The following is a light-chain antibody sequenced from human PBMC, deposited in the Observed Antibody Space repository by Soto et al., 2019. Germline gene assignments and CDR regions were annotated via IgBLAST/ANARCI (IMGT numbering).Light chain of an antibody. J-gene: IGKJ5*01. CDR1: QSVNKY. V-gene: IGKV3-11*01. CDR2: DAS. CDR3: QQRGHWPPIT. Sequence: VVLTQSPATLSLSPGERATLSCRTSQSVNKYLAWYQQKPGQAPRLLIFDASNRATGFPDRFSGSGYGTDFTLTISSLEPEDFAVYYCQQRGHWPPITFGQGTRLEIK.